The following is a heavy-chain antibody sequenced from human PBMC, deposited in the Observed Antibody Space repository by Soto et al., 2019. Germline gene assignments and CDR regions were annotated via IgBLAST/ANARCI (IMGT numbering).Heavy chain of an antibody. CDR2: ITPYNRNT. V-gene: IGHV1-18*01. D-gene: IGHD6-6*01. CDR3: ARDAGLPSNGMDV. Sequence: QVQLVQSGAEVKKPGASVKVSCKTSGYTFTSHRITWVRQAPGQGLEWMGWITPYNRNTNYAQKFQGRVTMTPDTSANTAYMELRSLRSADTAMYYCARDAGLPSNGMDVWGQGTAVPVSS. CDR1: GYTFTSHR. J-gene: IGHJ6*02.